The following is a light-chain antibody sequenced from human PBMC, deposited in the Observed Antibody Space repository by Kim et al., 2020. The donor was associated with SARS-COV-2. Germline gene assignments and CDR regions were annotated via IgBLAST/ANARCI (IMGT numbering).Light chain of an antibody. CDR2: DAI. CDR3: LLVDGGWV. CDR1: PGACTSGHS. V-gene: IGLV7-46*01. Sequence: PGGTVPPPPCSTPGACTSGHSPFWFQQKTGQAPRTLIYDAINKHSWTPARFSGSRPAGKAALTLSGAQPDDDAEYYGLLVDGGWVIGGGNKLTVL. J-gene: IGLJ3*02.